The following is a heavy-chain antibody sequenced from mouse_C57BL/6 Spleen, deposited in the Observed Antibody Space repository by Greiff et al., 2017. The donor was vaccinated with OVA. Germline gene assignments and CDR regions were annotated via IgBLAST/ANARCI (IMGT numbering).Heavy chain of an antibody. D-gene: IGHD1-1*01. CDR2: IYPANGNT. CDR1: GFNIKNTY. J-gene: IGHJ1*03. V-gene: IGHV14-3*01. CDR3: ARSPPMTTVASYWYFDV. Sequence: VQLQHSVAELVRPGASVKLSCTASGFNIKNTYMHWVKQRPEQGLEWIGRIYPANGNTKYAPKFQGKATITADPSSNTAYLQLSSLTSEDTAIYYCARSPPMTTVASYWYFDVWGTGTTVTVSS.